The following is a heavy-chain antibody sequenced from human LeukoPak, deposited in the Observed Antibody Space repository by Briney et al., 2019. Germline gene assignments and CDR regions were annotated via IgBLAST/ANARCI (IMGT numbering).Heavy chain of an antibody. J-gene: IGHJ4*02. CDR1: GYSFTNSW. CDR3: ATGAINMTTDFANY. Sequence: GESLKISCKGSGYSFTNSWISWVRHMPGKGLEWMGRIDPSDSYTKYSPYFEGRVTISVDKSISTPFLQWGSLKAADTAMYYCATGAINMTTDFANYWGQGSQVAVSS. V-gene: IGHV5-10-1*01. CDR2: IDPSDSYT. D-gene: IGHD4-17*01.